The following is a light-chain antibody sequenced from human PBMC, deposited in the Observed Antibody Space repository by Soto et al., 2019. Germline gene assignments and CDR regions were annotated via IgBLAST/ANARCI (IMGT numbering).Light chain of an antibody. J-gene: IGLJ2*01. CDR1: NSDVGGYNY. V-gene: IGLV2-14*01. CDR2: DVS. Sequence: QSVLTQPASVSGSPGQSITISCTGTNSDVGGYNYVCWYQQQPGKAPKLIIYDVSNRPSGVSNRFSGSRSGNTASLTISGPQTEDEADYFCSSYRSSNTVTVGGGTKVTVL. CDR3: SSYRSSNTVT.